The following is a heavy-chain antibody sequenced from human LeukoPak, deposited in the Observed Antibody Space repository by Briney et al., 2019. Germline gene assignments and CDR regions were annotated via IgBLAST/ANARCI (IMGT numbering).Heavy chain of an antibody. CDR1: GGSFSGYY. D-gene: IGHD6-13*01. Sequence: PPETLSLTCAVYGGSFSGYYWNWIRQPPGKGLEWIWEINHSGNTNYNPSPTSRVTTSVDTSQKQLCLRLSSVTSEERAVYYCARGRYLTTWGGAAAGFLDYWGQGTLVTVSS. CDR2: INHSGNT. CDR3: ARGRYLTTWGGAAAGFLDY. V-gene: IGHV4-34*01. J-gene: IGHJ4*02.